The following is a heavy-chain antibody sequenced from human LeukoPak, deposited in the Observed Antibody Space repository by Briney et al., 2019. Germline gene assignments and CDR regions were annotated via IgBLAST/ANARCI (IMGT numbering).Heavy chain of an antibody. CDR2: INHSGST. J-gene: IGHJ4*02. CDR3: ARQNFWSGYVDY. D-gene: IGHD3-3*01. CDR1: GGSFSGYY. V-gene: IGHV4-34*01. Sequence: SETLSLTCAVYGGSFSGYYWSWIRQPPGKGLEWIGEINHSGSTNYNPSLKSRVTISVDTSKNQFPLKLSSVTAADTAVYYCARQNFWSGYVDYWGQGTLVTVSS.